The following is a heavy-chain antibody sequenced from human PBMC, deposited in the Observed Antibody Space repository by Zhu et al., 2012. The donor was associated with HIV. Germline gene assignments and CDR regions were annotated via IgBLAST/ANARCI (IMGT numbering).Heavy chain of an antibody. J-gene: IGHJ4*02. CDR3: ITRLVTTNDY. D-gene: IGHD5-12*01. V-gene: IGHV3-15*01. CDR1: GFTFSNAW. CDR2: IQRTTDGGAT. Sequence: EVQVVESGGGLVKPGGSLRLSCAASGFTFSNAWMNWVRQAPGKGLEWVGRIQRTTDGGATQYAASVKGRFTISREDSKNTVYLQMNSLTTEDTAVYYCITRLVTTNDYWGQGTLVTVSS.